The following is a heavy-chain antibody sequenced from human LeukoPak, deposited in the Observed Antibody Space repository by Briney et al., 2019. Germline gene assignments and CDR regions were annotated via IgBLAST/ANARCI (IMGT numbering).Heavy chain of an antibody. CDR3: AKDLAARHLLDY. Sequence: GGSLRLSCAASGFTVSSNYMSWVRQALGKGLEWVSVIYSGGSTYYADSVKGRFTISRDNSKNTLYLQMNSLRAEDTAVYYCAKDLAARHLLDYWGQGTLVTVSS. D-gene: IGHD6-6*01. CDR2: IYSGGST. CDR1: GFTVSSNY. V-gene: IGHV3-66*01. J-gene: IGHJ4*02.